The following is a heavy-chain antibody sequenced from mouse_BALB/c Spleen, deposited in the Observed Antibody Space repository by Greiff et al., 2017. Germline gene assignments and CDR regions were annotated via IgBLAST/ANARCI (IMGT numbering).Heavy chain of an antibody. Sequence: EVKVVESGGGLVKPGGSLKLSCAASGFTFSSYAMSWVRQTPEKRLEWVATISSGGSYTYYPDSVKGRFTISRDNAKNTLYLQMSSLRSEDTAMYYCARHEDYGSSNWYFDVWGAGTTVTVSS. CDR3: ARHEDYGSSNWYFDV. J-gene: IGHJ1*01. CDR1: GFTFSSYA. D-gene: IGHD1-1*01. CDR2: ISSGGSYT. V-gene: IGHV5-9-3*01.